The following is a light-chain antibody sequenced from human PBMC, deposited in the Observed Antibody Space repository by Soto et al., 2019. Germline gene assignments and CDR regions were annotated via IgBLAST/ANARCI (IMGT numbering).Light chain of an antibody. J-gene: IGLJ1*01. Sequence: QSSLTQPASVSGSPGRSITVTCTGTSSDVGGYKYVSWYQQHPGKAPKLLIYEVENRPSGVSSRFFGSKSGNTASLTISGLQVEDEADYYCSSFESRGTLVFGTGTKVTVL. V-gene: IGLV2-14*01. CDR3: SSFESRGTLV. CDR1: SSDVGGYKY. CDR2: EVE.